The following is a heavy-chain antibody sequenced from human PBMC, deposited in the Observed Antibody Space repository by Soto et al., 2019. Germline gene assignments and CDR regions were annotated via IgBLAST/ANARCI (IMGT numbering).Heavy chain of an antibody. CDR1: GGSISSYY. D-gene: IGHD1-20*01. V-gene: IGHV4-59*01. CDR3: ARVGGITKRYYYGMDV. Sequence: SETLSLTCTVSGGSISSYYWSWIRQPPGKGLEWIGYIYYSGSTNYNPSLKSRVTISVDTSKNQFSLKLSSVTAADTAVYYCARVGGITKRYYYGMDVWGQGTTVTVSS. CDR2: IYYSGST. J-gene: IGHJ6*02.